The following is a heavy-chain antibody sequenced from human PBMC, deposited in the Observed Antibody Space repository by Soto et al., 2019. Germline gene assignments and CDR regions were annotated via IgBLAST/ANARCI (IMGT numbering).Heavy chain of an antibody. CDR3: AGGYSYDNWFDP. D-gene: IGHD5-18*01. J-gene: IGHJ5*02. Sequence: SETLSLTCTVSGGSISSGCYYWNWIRQHPGKGLEWIGYIYYSGSTNYNPSLKSRVTISVDTSKNQFSLKLSSVTAADTAVYYCAGGYSYDNWFDPWGQGTLVTVSS. CDR1: GGSISSGCYY. CDR2: IYYSGST. V-gene: IGHV4-61*01.